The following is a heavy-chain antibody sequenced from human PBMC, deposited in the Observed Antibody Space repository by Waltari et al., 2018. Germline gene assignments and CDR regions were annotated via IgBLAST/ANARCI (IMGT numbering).Heavy chain of an antibody. CDR2: IYYSGST. J-gene: IGHJ4*02. V-gene: IGHV4-31*03. CDR3: AREAYCSSTSCYEGAFDY. Sequence: QVQLQESGPGLVKPSQTLSLTCTVSGGSISSGGYYWSWIRQHPGKGLEWIGYIYYSGSTYYNPSLKSRVTISVDTSKNQFSLKLSSVTAADTAVYYCAREAYCSSTSCYEGAFDYWGQGTLVIVSS. CDR1: GGSISSGGYY. D-gene: IGHD2-2*01.